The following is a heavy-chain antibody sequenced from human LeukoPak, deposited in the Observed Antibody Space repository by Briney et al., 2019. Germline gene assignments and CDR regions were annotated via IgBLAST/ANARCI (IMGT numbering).Heavy chain of an antibody. CDR2: IYYTGST. V-gene: IGHV4-59*01. J-gene: IGHJ3*02. Sequence: SETLSLTCTVPGGSISSYYWSWIRQPPGKGLEWIGYIYYTGSTSYNPSLKSRVTISMDTSKNQFSLRLSSVTAADSAVYYCARSDYSGSGTYTEFDAFDIWGQGPMVTVSS. CDR1: GGSISSYY. CDR3: ARSDYSGSGTYTEFDAFDI. D-gene: IGHD3-10*01.